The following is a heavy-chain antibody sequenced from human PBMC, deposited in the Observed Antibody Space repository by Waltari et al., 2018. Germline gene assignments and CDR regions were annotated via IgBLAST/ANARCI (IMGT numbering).Heavy chain of an antibody. Sequence: EVHLVQSGGGLVQPGVSLSLSCAASGSTFSSYSRDWFRQAPGKGLEWVSYISSSSSTVYYADSVKGRFTISRDNAKNSLYLQMNSLRAEDTAVYYCAREYYTHFDYWGQGTLVTVSS. CDR2: ISSSSSTV. V-gene: IGHV3-48*01. D-gene: IGHD3-10*01. J-gene: IGHJ4*02. CDR1: GSTFSSYS. CDR3: AREYYTHFDY.